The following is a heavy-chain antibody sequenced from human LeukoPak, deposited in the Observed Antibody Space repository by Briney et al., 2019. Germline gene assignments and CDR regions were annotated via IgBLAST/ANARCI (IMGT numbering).Heavy chain of an antibody. D-gene: IGHD5-24*01. V-gene: IGHV3-74*01. J-gene: IGHJ3*01. CDR1: GFTFSSYW. CDR3: AKEMATIRAFDF. Sequence: GGSLRLSCAASGFTFSSYWMHWVRQAPGKGLVWVSRINSDGSSTSYADSVKGRFTISRDNSKNTLYLQMNSLRAEDTAVYYCAKEMATIRAFDFWGQGTMVTVSS. CDR2: INSDGSST.